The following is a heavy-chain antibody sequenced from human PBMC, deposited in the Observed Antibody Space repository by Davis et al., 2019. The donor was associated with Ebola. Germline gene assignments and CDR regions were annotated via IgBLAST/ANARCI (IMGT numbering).Heavy chain of an antibody. V-gene: IGHV6-1*01. Sequence: HSQTLSLTCAISGDSVSSAGWNWIRQSPSRGLEWLGRTYYYRSKWYIDYAESVSGRIIINPDTSKNQLSLQVNSVTPEDTAVYYCARGWLRSKFDYWGRGTLVTVSS. CDR3: ARGWLRSKFDY. J-gene: IGHJ4*02. CDR2: TYYYRSKWYI. CDR1: GDSVSSAG. D-gene: IGHD5-12*01.